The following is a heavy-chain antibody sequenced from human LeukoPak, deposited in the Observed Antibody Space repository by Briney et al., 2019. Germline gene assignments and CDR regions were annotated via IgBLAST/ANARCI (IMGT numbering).Heavy chain of an antibody. CDR3: ARDYYDGSDLRMYAFDI. J-gene: IGHJ3*02. V-gene: IGHV3-21*01. Sequence: PGGSLRLSCADSGFTFSSSSMNWVRQAPGKGLEWVSSISGSSTYIYYADSVKGRFTISRDNAKNSLYLQMNSLRAEDTAVYYCARDYYDGSDLRMYAFDIWGQGTTVTVSS. CDR2: ISGSSTYI. D-gene: IGHD3-22*01. CDR1: GFTFSSSS.